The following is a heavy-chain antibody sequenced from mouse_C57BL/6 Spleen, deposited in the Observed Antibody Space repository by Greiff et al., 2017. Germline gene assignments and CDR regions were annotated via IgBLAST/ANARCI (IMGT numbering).Heavy chain of an antibody. J-gene: IGHJ2*01. V-gene: IGHV1-50*01. CDR3: AREGGYY. D-gene: IGHD3-3*01. CDR1: GYTFTSYW. CDR2: IDPSDSYT. Sequence: QVQLQQPGAELVKPGASVKLSCKASGYTFTSYWIQWVKQRPGQGLEWIGEIDPSDSYTNYNQKFKGKATLTVDTSSSTAYMQLSSLTSEDSAVYYCAREGGYYWGQGTTLTVSS.